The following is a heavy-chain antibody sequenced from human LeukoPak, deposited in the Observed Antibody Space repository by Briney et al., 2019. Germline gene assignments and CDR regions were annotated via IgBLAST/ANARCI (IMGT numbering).Heavy chain of an antibody. V-gene: IGHV3-30*02. CDR1: GFTFSSYG. CDR2: IRYDGSNK. D-gene: IGHD3-10*01. CDR3: AGRGTMVRGVFDP. Sequence: GGSLRLSCAASGFTFSSYGMHWVRQAPGKGLEWVAFIRYDGSNKYYADSVKGRFTISRGNSKNTLYLQMNSLRAEDTAVYYCAGRGTMVRGVFDPWGQGTLVTVSS. J-gene: IGHJ5*02.